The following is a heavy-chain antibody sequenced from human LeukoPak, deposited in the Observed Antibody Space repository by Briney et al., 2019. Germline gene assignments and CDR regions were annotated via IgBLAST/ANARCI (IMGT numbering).Heavy chain of an antibody. D-gene: IGHD3-22*01. Sequence: PSQTLSLTCTVSGGSISSSSYYWGWIRQPPGKGLERIGSIYYSGSTYYNPSLKSRVTISVDTSKNQFSLKLSSVTAADTAVYYCARGRYYDSSGYPFDYWGQGTLVTVAS. CDR1: GGSISSSSYY. J-gene: IGHJ4*02. CDR2: IYYSGST. V-gene: IGHV4-39*07. CDR3: ARGRYYDSSGYPFDY.